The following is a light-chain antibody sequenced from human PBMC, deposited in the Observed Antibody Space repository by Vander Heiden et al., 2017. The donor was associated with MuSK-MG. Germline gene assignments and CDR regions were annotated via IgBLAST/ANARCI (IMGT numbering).Light chain of an antibody. Sequence: IQMTQSPSSLSASVGDRVTITCRASQDISDFLAWYQQRPGKVPKLLIYDASTLQSGVPSRFSGSGSGTDFTLTISGLQPEDVATYYCQKYNSAVFTFGSGTKVDIK. V-gene: IGKV1-27*01. CDR1: QDISDF. CDR3: QKYNSAVFT. CDR2: DAS. J-gene: IGKJ3*01.